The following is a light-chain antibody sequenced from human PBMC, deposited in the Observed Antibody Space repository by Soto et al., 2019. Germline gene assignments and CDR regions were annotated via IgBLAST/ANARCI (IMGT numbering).Light chain of an antibody. CDR1: LIISSY. CDR2: DAS. Sequence: DIHITCCRSSVTAYIGGGVTNTCRTSLIISSYLTWYKKQLWKASKVLIFDASTLASGVPSRFSGSGSGTEFTLTISSLQPDDFATYYCQQYNKYLTWTFGQGTKVDIK. CDR3: QQYNKYLTWT. V-gene: IGKV1-5*01. J-gene: IGKJ1*01.